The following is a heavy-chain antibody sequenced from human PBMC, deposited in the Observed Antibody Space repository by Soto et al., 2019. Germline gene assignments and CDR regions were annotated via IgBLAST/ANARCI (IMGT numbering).Heavy chain of an antibody. D-gene: IGHD4-17*01. V-gene: IGHV4-34*01. J-gene: IGHJ4*02. CDR2: INHSGKM. CDR3: ARGDYGGNYDY. Sequence: PSETLSLTCAVYGGSFSGYYWSWTRQPPGKGLEWIGEINHSGKMNYNPSLKSRVTISLDTSKNQFSLKLSSVTAADTAVYYCARGDYGGNYDYWGQGTLVTVSS. CDR1: GGSFSGYY.